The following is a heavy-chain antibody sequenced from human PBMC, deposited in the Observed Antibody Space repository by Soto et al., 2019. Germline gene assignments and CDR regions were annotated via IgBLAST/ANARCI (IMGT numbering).Heavy chain of an antibody. V-gene: IGHV3-7*01. CDR2: IKHDEGDK. CDR3: ARGGGGVYFDH. CDR1: GFSVSNYW. J-gene: IGHJ4*02. D-gene: IGHD2-15*01. Sequence: EVQLVESGGGLVQPGGSLRLSCAASGFSVSNYWMSWVRQAPGKGLEWVANIKHDEGDKNYVDSVKGRFIISRDNAKNSLYLQMNSLRAEDTAVYYCARGGGGVYFDHWGQGTLVTVAS.